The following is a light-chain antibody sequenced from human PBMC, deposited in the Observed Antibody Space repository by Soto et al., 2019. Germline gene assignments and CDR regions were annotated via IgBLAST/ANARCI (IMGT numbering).Light chain of an antibody. V-gene: IGKV3-20*01. CDR3: QQYGSSPPIT. CDR2: GAS. J-gene: IGKJ5*01. CDR1: QSVSSSY. Sequence: EIVLTQYPGTLSLSHGERATLSCRASQSVSSSYLAWYQQKPGQAPRLLIYGASSRATGIPDRFSGSGSGTDFTLTISRLEPEDFAVYYCQQYGSSPPITFGQGTRLEIK.